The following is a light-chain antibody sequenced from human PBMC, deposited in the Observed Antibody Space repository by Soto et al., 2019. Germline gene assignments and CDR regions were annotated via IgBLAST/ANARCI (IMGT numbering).Light chain of an antibody. Sequence: DIVMTQSPLSLPVTPGEPASISCRSSQSLLHSNGYNYLDWYLQKPGQSPQLLIYLGSNRASGVPDRFSGSGSGTDFTLKISRVEAEDVGVYYCMQALQPAFGQGTQLEIK. CDR2: LGS. CDR1: QSLLHSNGYNY. J-gene: IGKJ2*01. CDR3: MQALQPA. V-gene: IGKV2-28*01.